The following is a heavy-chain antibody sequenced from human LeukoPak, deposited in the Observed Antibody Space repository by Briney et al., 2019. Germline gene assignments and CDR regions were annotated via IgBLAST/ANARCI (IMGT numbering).Heavy chain of an antibody. V-gene: IGHV4-59*01. D-gene: IGHD1-26*01. CDR2: IYSSGNA. J-gene: IGHJ3*02. CDR3: VRDRSLVGVSWSDAFDI. CDR1: GGSMHDYF. Sequence: SETLSLTCNVYGGSMHDYFWSWIRQSPGKGLEWLGYIYSSGNAFYNPSLKSRVSISIDTSNNQLSLRLASVTAADTAVYYCVRDRSLVGVSWSDAFDIWGQGTMVSVSS.